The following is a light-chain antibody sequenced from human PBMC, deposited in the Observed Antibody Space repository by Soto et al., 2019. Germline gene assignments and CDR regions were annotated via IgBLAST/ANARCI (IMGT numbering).Light chain of an antibody. J-gene: IGKJ5*01. Sequence: DVVLTQSPLSLPVTLGQPASISCRSSQSLVYSDGNTYLNWFQQRPGRSPRRLIYDVSNRDSGVPDRFSGSGSGTDFTLKITRVEAEDVGVYYCMQGTLWPPLTFGQGTRLEIK. CDR3: MQGTLWPPLT. CDR1: QSLVYSDGNTY. V-gene: IGKV2-30*01. CDR2: DVS.